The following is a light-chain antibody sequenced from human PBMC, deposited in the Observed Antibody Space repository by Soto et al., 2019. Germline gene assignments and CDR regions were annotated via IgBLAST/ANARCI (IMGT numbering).Light chain of an antibody. CDR1: QDISSW. CDR3: QQGDSFPFT. CDR2: AAS. Sequence: DIQMTQSPSSVSASVGDTVTITCRASQDISSWVAWYQQKPGKAPKLLISAASTLQSGVPRRFSGSGSGTDFTLIISSLQPEDFATYFCQQGDSFPFTFGGGTKVEIK. V-gene: IGKV1-12*01. J-gene: IGKJ4*01.